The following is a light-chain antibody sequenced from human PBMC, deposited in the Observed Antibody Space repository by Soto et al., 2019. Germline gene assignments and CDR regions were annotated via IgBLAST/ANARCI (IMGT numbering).Light chain of an antibody. CDR3: TSYAGSNIPVL. Sequence: QSALTQPPSASGSPGQSVTISCTGTSSDVCGYNFVSWYQQHPGKAPKLMIYDVTERPSGVPDRFSGFKSGNTASLTVSGLQGEDEADYYCTSYAGSNIPVLFGGGTKLTVL. CDR2: DVT. J-gene: IGLJ2*01. V-gene: IGLV2-8*01. CDR1: SSDVCGYNF.